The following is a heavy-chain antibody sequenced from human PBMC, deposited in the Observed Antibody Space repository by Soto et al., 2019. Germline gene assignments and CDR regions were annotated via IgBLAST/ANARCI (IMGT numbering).Heavy chain of an antibody. CDR1: GFTFSSYA. CDR2: VSAGGDMT. D-gene: IGHD3-10*01. CDR3: ARGDRGGSGAPASYYYSGLDV. J-gene: IGHJ6*02. V-gene: IGHV3-23*01. Sequence: DVQLLESGGHLVQPGGSLRLSCAASGFTFSSYAMSWVRQAPGKRLEWVSSVSAGGDMTYYSDSVKGRFTISRDNSNYAVFLQMNILRIEDTALYYCARGDRGGSGAPASYYYSGLDVWGQGATVTV.